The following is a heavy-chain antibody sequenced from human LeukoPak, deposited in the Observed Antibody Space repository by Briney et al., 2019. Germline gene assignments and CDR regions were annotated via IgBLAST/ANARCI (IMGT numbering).Heavy chain of an antibody. V-gene: IGHV3-23*01. CDR2: ISGSGGST. Sequence: GGSLRLSCAASGFTFSNYAMSWFRQAPGKGLEWVSAISGSGGSTYYADSVKGRFTISRDNSKNTLYLQMNSLRAEDTAVYYCAKDDTRAYYYDSSGYYLVDYWGQGTLVTVSS. CDR3: AKDDTRAYYYDSSGYYLVDY. D-gene: IGHD3-22*01. CDR1: GFTFSNYA. J-gene: IGHJ4*02.